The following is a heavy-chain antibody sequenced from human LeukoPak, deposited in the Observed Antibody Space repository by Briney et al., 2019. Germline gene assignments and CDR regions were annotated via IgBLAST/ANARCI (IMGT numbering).Heavy chain of an antibody. V-gene: IGHV1-2*02. J-gene: IGHJ5*02. CDR2: INPNSGGT. Sequence: ASGKVSCRASGYTFTGYYMHWVRQAPGQGLEWMGWINPNSGGTNYAQKFQGRVTMTRDTSISTAYMELSRLRSDDTAVYYCARVGRRITIFGVSKGAFDPWGQGTLVTVSS. CDR1: GYTFTGYY. D-gene: IGHD3-3*01. CDR3: ARVGRRITIFGVSKGAFDP.